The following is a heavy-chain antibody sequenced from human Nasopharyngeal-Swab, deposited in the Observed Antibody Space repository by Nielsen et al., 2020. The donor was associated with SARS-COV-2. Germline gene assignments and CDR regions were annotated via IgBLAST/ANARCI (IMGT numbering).Heavy chain of an antibody. J-gene: IGHJ4*02. CDR2: ISASGGST. CDR3: AKSDAAEPVAATDYYFDY. V-gene: IGHV3-23*01. D-gene: IGHD6-25*01. Sequence: GESLKISCAASGFTFSSYAMTWVRQAPGKGLEWVSAISASGGSTYYADSVRGRFTISRDNSKNTLHLEMHSLRAEDTAVYYCAKSDAAEPVAATDYYFDYWGQGTLVTVSS. CDR1: GFTFSSYA.